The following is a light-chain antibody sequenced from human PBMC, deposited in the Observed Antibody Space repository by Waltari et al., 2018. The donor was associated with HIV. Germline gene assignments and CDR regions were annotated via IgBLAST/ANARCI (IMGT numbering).Light chain of an antibody. CDR2: GAS. CDR1: QSVRSAS. CDR3: QQYAASPLT. J-gene: IGKJ4*01. Sequence: EIVLTQSPDTLSVSPGERATLSCRASQSVRSASLAWYQQKPGQAPRLLIYGASSLAPGIPDRFSGSGAVTDFILTISRLEPEDCAVYYCQQYAASPLTFGGGTKVEIK. V-gene: IGKV3-20*01.